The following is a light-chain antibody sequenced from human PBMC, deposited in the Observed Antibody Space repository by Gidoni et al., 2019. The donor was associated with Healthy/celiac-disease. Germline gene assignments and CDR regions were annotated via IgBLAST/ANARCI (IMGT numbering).Light chain of an antibody. J-gene: IGKJ2*04. V-gene: IGKV1-5*03. CDR3: QQYNSFMCS. CDR1: QSISSW. CDR2: KAS. Sequence: DIQMTQSPSTLSASVGDRVTITCRASQSISSWLAWYQQKPGKAPKLLIYKASSLESGVPSRFSGSGSGLEFTLTISSLQPDDFATYYCQQYNSFMCSFGQGTKLEIK.